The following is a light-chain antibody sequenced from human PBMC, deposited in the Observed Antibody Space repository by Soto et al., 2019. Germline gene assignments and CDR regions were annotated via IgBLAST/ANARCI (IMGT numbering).Light chain of an antibody. Sequence: IVLTQSPATLSLSPGERVTLSFRASQSVSNSLAWYQHKPGQAPRLLIYDTSNRATGIPARFSGSGSGTDFSLTIRRLEPDDFAVYYCQKYGNFWTFGQGTKVDIK. J-gene: IGKJ1*01. CDR3: QKYGNFWT. V-gene: IGKV3-11*01. CDR1: QSVSNS. CDR2: DTS.